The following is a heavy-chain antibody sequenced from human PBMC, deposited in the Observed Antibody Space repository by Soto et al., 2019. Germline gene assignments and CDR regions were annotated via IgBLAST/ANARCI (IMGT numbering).Heavy chain of an antibody. J-gene: IGHJ4*02. CDR1: GFTFSSYG. Sequence: GGSLRLSCAASGFTFSSYGMHWVRQAPGKGLEWVAVIWYDGSNKYYADSVKGRFTISRDNSKNTLYLQMNSLRAEDTAVYYCARDIPYCSGGSCYHTLFDYWGQGTLVTVSS. D-gene: IGHD2-15*01. CDR2: IWYDGSNK. CDR3: ARDIPYCSGGSCYHTLFDY. V-gene: IGHV3-33*01.